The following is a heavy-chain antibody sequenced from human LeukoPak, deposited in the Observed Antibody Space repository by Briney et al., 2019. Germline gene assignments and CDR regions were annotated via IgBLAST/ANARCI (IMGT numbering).Heavy chain of an antibody. Sequence: GGSLRLXCAASGFTFSSYAMSWVRQAPGKALEWVSVISGSGGSTYYADSVKGRFTISRDNSKNTLYLQMNSLRAEDTAVYYCAKDFGVRSVTYHFDYWGQGTLVTVSS. V-gene: IGHV3-23*01. CDR2: ISGSGGST. CDR3: AKDFGVRSVTYHFDY. D-gene: IGHD3-10*01. CDR1: GFTFSSYA. J-gene: IGHJ4*02.